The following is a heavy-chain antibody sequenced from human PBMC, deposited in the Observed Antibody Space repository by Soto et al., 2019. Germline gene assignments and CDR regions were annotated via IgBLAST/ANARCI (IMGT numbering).Heavy chain of an antibody. CDR2: IYHSGST. CDR1: GGSISSGCYS. D-gene: IGHD2-15*01. J-gene: IGHJ4*02. CDR3: ARGQVVAAQH. Sequence: SETLSLTCAVSGGSISSGCYSWSWIRQPPGKGLEWIGYIYHSGSTYYNPSLKSRVTISVDRSKNQFPLKLSSVTAADTAVYYCARGQVVAAQHWGQGTLVTVSS. V-gene: IGHV4-30-2*01.